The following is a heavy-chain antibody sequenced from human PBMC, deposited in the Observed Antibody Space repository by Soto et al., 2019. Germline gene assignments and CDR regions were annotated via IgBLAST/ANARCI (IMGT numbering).Heavy chain of an antibody. CDR1: GYSFTSYW. CDR3: ARQGPATAQADAFDI. Sequence: PGESLKISCKGSGYSFTSYWIGWVRQMPGKGLEWMGIIYPGDSDTRYSPSFQGQVTISADKSISTAYLQWSSLKASDTAMYYCARQGPATAQADAFDIWSQGTMVTVSS. V-gene: IGHV5-51*01. D-gene: IGHD2-2*01. CDR2: IYPGDSDT. J-gene: IGHJ3*02.